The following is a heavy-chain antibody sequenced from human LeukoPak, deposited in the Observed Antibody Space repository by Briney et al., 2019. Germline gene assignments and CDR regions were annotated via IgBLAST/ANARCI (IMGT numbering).Heavy chain of an antibody. J-gene: IGHJ5*02. CDR3: AREDGSASYYNNWFDP. CDR1: GFTFSFYG. Sequence: GGSLRLSCAASGFTFSFYGMHWVRQAPGKGLEWVAVIWSDGSNKYYADSVKGRFTIPRDNSKNTLYLQMNSLRAEDTAVYYCAREDGSASYYNNWFDPWGQGTLVTVSS. V-gene: IGHV3-33*01. D-gene: IGHD3-10*01. CDR2: IWSDGSNK.